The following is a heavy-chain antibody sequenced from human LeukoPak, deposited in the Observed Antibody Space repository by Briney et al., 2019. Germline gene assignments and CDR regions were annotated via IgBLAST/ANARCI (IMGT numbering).Heavy chain of an antibody. CDR2: INPNSGGT. V-gene: IGHV1-2*02. CDR3: ARESMVRGVITYYYYGMDV. CDR1: GYTFTGYY. J-gene: IGHJ6*02. Sequence: ASVKVSCKASGYTFTGYYMHWVRQAPGQGLEWMGWINPNSGGTNYAQKFQGRVTMTRDTSISTAHMELSRLRSDDTAVYYCARESMVRGVITYYYYGMDVWGQGTTVTVSS. D-gene: IGHD3-10*01.